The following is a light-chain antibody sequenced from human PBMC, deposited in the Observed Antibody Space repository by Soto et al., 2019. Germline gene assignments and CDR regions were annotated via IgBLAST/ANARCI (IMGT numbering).Light chain of an antibody. CDR3: QKVNLGPFP. CDR1: QAIGVY. Sequence: DIQVTQSPSSLSASLGDRVTITCRANQAIGVYLAWFQQQPGKVPKLLIYAASALQSGVPSRFSGSGSGTDFTLTHSILQAGDNGTYYLQKVNLGPFPFRGRTQVEIK. CDR2: AAS. V-gene: IGKV1-27*01. J-gene: IGKJ4*01.